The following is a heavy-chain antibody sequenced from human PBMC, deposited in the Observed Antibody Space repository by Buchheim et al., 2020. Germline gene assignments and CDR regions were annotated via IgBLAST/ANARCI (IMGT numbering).Heavy chain of an antibody. J-gene: IGHJ6*02. CDR1: GFIFTNAW. CDR2: IKSKADGGTQ. CDR3: TTSRGRYLNMDV. Sequence: EVQLVESGGGLVKPGGSLGLSCAASGFIFTNAWMSWVRQAPGKGLEWVGRIKSKADGGTQDYAAPVKGRFTISRDDSKNTLFPQMNSLKTEDTGVYYCTTSRGRYLNMDVWGQGTT. V-gene: IGHV3-15*01. D-gene: IGHD1-1*01.